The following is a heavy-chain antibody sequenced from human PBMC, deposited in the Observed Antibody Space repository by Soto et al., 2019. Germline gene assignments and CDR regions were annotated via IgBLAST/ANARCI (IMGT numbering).Heavy chain of an antibody. CDR2: IYYSGST. Sequence: SETLSLTCTVSGGSISSGDYYWSWIRQPPGKGLEWIGYIYYSGSTYYNPSLKSRVTISVDTSKNQFSLKLSSVTAADTAVYYCARDLLENYYDSSGHWFDPWGQGTLVTVSS. CDR3: ARDLLENYYDSSGHWFDP. D-gene: IGHD3-22*01. CDR1: GGSISSGDYY. V-gene: IGHV4-30-4*01. J-gene: IGHJ5*02.